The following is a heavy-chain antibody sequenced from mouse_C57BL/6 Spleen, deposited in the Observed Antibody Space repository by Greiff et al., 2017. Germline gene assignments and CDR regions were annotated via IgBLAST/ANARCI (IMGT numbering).Heavy chain of an antibody. CDR1: GFSLTSYG. CDR3: ARIDSNYGYFDY. D-gene: IGHD2-5*01. V-gene: IGHV2-2*01. Sequence: QVQLQQSGPGLVQPSQSLSITCPVSGFSLTSYGVHWVRQSPGKGLEWLGVIWSGGSTDYNAAFISRLSISKDNSKSQVFFKMNSLQADDTAIYYCARIDSNYGYFDYWGQGTTLTVSS. CDR2: IWSGGST. J-gene: IGHJ2*01.